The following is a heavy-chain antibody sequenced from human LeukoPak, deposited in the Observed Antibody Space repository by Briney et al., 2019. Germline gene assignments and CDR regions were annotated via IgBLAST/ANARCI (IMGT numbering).Heavy chain of an antibody. Sequence: GGSLRLSCAASGFTFSSYGMHWVRQAPGKGLEWAAVISYDGSNKYYADSVKGRFTISRDNSKNTLYLQMNSLRAEDTAVYYCAKDRVTMVRGVNYYGMDVWGKGTTVTVSS. J-gene: IGHJ6*04. V-gene: IGHV3-30*18. CDR3: AKDRVTMVRGVNYYGMDV. CDR2: ISYDGSNK. CDR1: GFTFSSYG. D-gene: IGHD3-10*01.